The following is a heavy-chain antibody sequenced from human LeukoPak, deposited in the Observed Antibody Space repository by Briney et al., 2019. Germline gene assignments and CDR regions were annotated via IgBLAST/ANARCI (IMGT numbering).Heavy chain of an antibody. Sequence: GGTLRLSCAASGFTFSSYGMSWVRQGPGKGLVWVSRIHGDGSSTSYADSVKGRFTISRDNAKNTVYLQMNSLRAEDTAVYYCARAFGDTYGRFYYWGQGTLVTVSS. CDR3: ARAFGDTYGRFYY. J-gene: IGHJ4*02. V-gene: IGHV3-74*01. D-gene: IGHD5-18*01. CDR2: IHGDGSST. CDR1: GFTFSSYG.